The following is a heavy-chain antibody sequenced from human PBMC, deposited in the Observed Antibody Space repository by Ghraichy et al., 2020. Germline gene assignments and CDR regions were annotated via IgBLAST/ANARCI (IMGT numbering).Heavy chain of an antibody. D-gene: IGHD3-10*01. CDR3: ARVWFGELYYYYGMDV. CDR2: IYSDGSSK. J-gene: IGHJ6*02. Sequence: GSLRLSCAASGFTFSSYWMHWVRQAPGKGLVWVSRIYSDGSSKTYADSVKGRFTISRDNAKNTLYLQMNSLRAEDTGVYYCARVWFGELYYYYGMDVWGQGTTVTVSS. V-gene: IGHV3-74*01. CDR1: GFTFSSYW.